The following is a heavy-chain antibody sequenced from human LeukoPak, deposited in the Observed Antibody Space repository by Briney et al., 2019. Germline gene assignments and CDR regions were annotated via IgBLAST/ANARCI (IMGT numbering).Heavy chain of an antibody. CDR1: GFTFSSYG. J-gene: IGHJ4*02. CDR3: AKVTVAATYDY. Sequence: GGSLRLSCAASGFTFSSYGMHWVRQAPGKGLEWVAVISYDGSNKYYADSVKGRFTISRDNSKNTLYLQMNSLRAEDTAVYYCAKVTVAATYDYWGQGTQVTVSS. V-gene: IGHV3-30*18. D-gene: IGHD2-15*01. CDR2: ISYDGSNK.